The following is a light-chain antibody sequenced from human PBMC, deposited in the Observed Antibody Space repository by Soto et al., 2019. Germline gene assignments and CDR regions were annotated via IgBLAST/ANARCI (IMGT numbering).Light chain of an antibody. J-gene: IGKJ5*01. CDR2: DAS. V-gene: IGKV3-20*01. Sequence: EIVLTQSPDTLSVSAGERATLSCRASQSIRSGRLAWYQQKPGQAPTLVIFDASSRASGIPERFSGSGSGTDFTLTITRLEPEDFAVYYCQEYDGSPITFGLGTRLEIK. CDR3: QEYDGSPIT. CDR1: QSIRSGR.